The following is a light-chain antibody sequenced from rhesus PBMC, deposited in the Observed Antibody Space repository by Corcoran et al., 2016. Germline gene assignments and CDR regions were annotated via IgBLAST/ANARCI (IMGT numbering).Light chain of an antibody. CDR1: QSLLYSSNNKNY. V-gene: IGKV4-1*01. J-gene: IGKJ2*01. CDR2: WAS. Sequence: DIVMTQSPDSLAVSLGERVTINCKSSQSLLYSSNNKNYLAWYQQKPGQAPKLLIYWASTQESGVPNRCSGSGSGTDFTLTISGRQAEDVAVYYCQQYYSSPYSFGQGTKVEIK. CDR3: QQYYSSPYS.